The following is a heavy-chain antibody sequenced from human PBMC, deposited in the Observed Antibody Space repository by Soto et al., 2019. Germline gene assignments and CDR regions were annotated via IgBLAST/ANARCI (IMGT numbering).Heavy chain of an antibody. CDR3: ASPKIAFYNWFDP. D-gene: IGHD3-3*02. V-gene: IGHV4-4*02. CDR1: GGSISSNNW. Sequence: PSETLSLTCAVSGGSISSNNWWSWVRQPPGKGLEWIGEIYHSGSTNYNPSLKSRVTISVDTSKNQFSLKLSSVTAADTAVYYCASPKIAFYNWFDPWGQGTLVTVS. J-gene: IGHJ5*02. CDR2: IYHSGST.